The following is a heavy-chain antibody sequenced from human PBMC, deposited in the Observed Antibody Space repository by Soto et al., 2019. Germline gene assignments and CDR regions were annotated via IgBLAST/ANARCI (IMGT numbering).Heavy chain of an antibody. V-gene: IGHV1-69*13. CDR1: GGTLSNYA. D-gene: IGHD3-9*01. Sequence: SVKVSCKASGGTLSNYALSWVRQAPGQGLEWVGGIIPIFGTSNYAQNFQGRVTITADESISTAYLQWSSLKASDTAMYYCARHQLTYDILTGYYGMDVWGQGTTVTVSS. CDR2: IIPIFGTS. J-gene: IGHJ6*02. CDR3: ARHQLTYDILTGYYGMDV.